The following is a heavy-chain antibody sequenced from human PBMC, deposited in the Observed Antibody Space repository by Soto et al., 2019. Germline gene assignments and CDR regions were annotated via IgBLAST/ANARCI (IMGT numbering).Heavy chain of an antibody. J-gene: IGHJ6*02. CDR3: ARHSPPSRNDYAMDV. CDR2: IYPGDSDT. V-gene: IGHV5-51*01. CDR1: GYSFPTYW. Sequence: GESLKISCKGSGYSFPTYWIAWVRQMPGKGLEWMGIIYPGDSDTIYRPSFQGQVTISADKSINTAYLQWSSLKASDSAMYYCARHSPPSRNDYAMDVWGQGTTVTVSS.